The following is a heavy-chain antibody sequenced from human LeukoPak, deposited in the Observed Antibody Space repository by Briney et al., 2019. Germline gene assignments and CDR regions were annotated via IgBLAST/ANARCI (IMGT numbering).Heavy chain of an antibody. CDR2: IYYSGST. V-gene: IGHV4-59*01. Sequence: PSETLSLACTVSGGSISSYYWSWIRQPPGKGLEWIGDIYYSGSTNYNPSLKSRVTISVDTSKNQFSLKLSSVTAADTAVYYCARYSSSWFDYWGQGTLVTVSS. D-gene: IGHD6-6*01. CDR3: ARYSSSWFDY. CDR1: GGSISSYY. J-gene: IGHJ4*02.